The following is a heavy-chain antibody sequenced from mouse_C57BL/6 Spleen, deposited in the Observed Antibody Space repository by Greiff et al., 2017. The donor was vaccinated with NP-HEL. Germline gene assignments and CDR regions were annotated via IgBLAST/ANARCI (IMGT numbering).Heavy chain of an antibody. V-gene: IGHV5-9*01. CDR1: GFTFSSYS. D-gene: IGHD1-1*01. J-gene: IGHJ3*01. CDR3: ARDYYGSSRFAD. Sequence: DVKLVESGGGLVQPGGSLKLSCAASGFTFSSYSMPWVRQTPEKRLEWVATISGGGGNTYYPDSLTGRFTISRDNAKNTLYLQMSSLRSEDTALYYCARDYYGSSRFADWGQGTLVTVSA. CDR2: ISGGGGNT.